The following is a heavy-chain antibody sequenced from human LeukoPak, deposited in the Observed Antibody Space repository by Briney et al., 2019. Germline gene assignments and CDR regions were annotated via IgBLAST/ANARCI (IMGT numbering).Heavy chain of an antibody. CDR2: IKQDGSEK. V-gene: IGHV3-7*01. CDR3: ASEYCSSTSCSRYYYYYMDV. Sequence: PGGSLRLSCAASGFTFSSYWMSWVRQAPGKGLEWVANIKQDGSEKYYVDSVKGRFTISRDNAKNSLYLQMNSLRAEDTAVYYCASEYCSSTSCSRYYYYYMDVWGKGTTVTVSS. CDR1: GFTFSSYW. J-gene: IGHJ6*03. D-gene: IGHD2-2*01.